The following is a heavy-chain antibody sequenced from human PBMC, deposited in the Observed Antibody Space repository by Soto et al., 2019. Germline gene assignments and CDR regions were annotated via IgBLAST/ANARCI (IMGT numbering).Heavy chain of an antibody. CDR2: IYATGTT. CDR3: VRDGTKTLRDWFDP. V-gene: IGHV4-4*07. Sequence: LETLSLTCTVSGASISGFYWSWIRKSAGKGLEWIGRIYATGTTDYNPSLKSRVMMSVDTSKKQFSLKLRSVTAADTAVYYCVRDGTKTLRDWFDPWGQGISVTVSS. D-gene: IGHD1-1*01. J-gene: IGHJ5*02. CDR1: GASISGFY.